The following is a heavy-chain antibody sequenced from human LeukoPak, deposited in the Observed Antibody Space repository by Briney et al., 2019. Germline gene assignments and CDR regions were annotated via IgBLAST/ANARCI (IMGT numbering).Heavy chain of an antibody. Sequence: SETLSLTCTVSGGSISSYYWSWIRQPPGKGLEWIGYIDYSGSTNYSPSLKSRLTISVDTSKNQFSLKLSSVTAADTAVYYCARHSPPYYFDYWGQGTLVTVSS. CDR2: IDYSGST. CDR1: GGSISSYY. V-gene: IGHV4-59*08. CDR3: ARHSPPYYFDY. J-gene: IGHJ4*02.